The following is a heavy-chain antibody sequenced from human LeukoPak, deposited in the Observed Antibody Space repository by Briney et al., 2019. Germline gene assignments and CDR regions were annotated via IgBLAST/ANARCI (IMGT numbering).Heavy chain of an antibody. CDR2: IYPGDSDT. V-gene: IGHV5-51*01. CDR1: GYSFTSYW. CDR3: ARNRLIYGSGSYRYYYYYMDV. J-gene: IGHJ6*03. Sequence: GESLKISCKGSGYSFTSYWIGWVRQMPGKGLEWMGIIYPGDSDTRYSPSFQGQVTISADKSISTAYLQWSSLKASDTAMYYCARNRLIYGSGSYRYYYYYMDVWGKGTTVTVSS. D-gene: IGHD3-10*01.